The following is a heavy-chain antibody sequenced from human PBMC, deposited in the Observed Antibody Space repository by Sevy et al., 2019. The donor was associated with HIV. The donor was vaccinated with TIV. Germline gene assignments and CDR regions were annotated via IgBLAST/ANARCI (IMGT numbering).Heavy chain of an antibody. D-gene: IGHD1-1*01. CDR3: ARGGGRTDWGMDV. V-gene: IGHV4-59*01. Sequence: SETMSLTCTVSGGSTSTYYWNWIRQPPGKGLEWIGYISVSGFSNDNPSLRSRVTISIDTSKNQFSLRLTAVSAADTAVYYCARGGGRTDWGMDVWGPGTTVTVSS. CDR2: ISVSGFS. J-gene: IGHJ6*02. CDR1: GGSTSTYY.